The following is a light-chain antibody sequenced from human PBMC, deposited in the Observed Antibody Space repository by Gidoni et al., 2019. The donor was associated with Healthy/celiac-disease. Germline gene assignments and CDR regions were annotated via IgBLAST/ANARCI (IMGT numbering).Light chain of an antibody. CDR3: QSYDSSLSGYV. CDR1: RSNIGACYD. CDR2: GNS. Sequence: QSVLTQPPSVSGAPGQRVTISCTGSRSNIGACYDVHWYPPLPGTAPKLLIYGNSNRPSGVPDRFSGSKSGTSASLAITGLQAEDEADYYCQSYDSSLSGYVFGTGTKVTVL. J-gene: IGLJ1*01. V-gene: IGLV1-40*01.